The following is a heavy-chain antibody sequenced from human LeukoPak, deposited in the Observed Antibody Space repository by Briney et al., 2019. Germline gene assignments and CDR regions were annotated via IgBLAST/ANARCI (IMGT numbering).Heavy chain of an antibody. V-gene: IGHV4-34*01. D-gene: IGHD3-3*01. Sequence: PSETLSLTCAVYGGSFSGYYWSWIRQPPGKGLEWIGEINHSGSTNYNPSLKSRVTISADTSKNQFSLKLSSVTAADTAVYYCARGRLDFWSGYYYFDYWGQGTLVTVSS. CDR3: ARGRLDFWSGYYYFDY. CDR2: INHSGST. CDR1: GGSFSGYY. J-gene: IGHJ4*02.